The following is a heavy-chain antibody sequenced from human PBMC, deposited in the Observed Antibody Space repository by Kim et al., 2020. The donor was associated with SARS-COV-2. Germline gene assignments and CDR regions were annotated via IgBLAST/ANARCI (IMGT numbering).Heavy chain of an antibody. V-gene: IGHV1-18*01. J-gene: IGHJ3*02. D-gene: IGHD1-26*01. Sequence: NTNYAQKLQGRVTMTTDTSTSTAYMELRSLRSDDTAVYYCARDIGDAFDIWGQGTMVTVSS. CDR3: ARDIGDAFDI. CDR2: NT.